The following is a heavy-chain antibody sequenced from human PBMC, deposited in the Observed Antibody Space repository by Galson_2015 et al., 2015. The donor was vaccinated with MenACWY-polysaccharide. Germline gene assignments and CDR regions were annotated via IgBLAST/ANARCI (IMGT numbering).Heavy chain of an antibody. V-gene: IGHV2-5*02. CDR2: IYWDDDK. J-gene: IGHJ3*02. Sequence: PALVKPTQTLTLTCTFSGFSLSTRGVGVGWIRQPPGKALEWLGMIYWDDDKRYSPSLRSRLAITKDTAKNQVVLTMTNMDPADTATYYCAHRPVYDTTGRAFDIWGLGTMVTVSS. D-gene: IGHD3-22*01. CDR1: GFSLSTRGVG. CDR3: AHRPVYDTTGRAFDI.